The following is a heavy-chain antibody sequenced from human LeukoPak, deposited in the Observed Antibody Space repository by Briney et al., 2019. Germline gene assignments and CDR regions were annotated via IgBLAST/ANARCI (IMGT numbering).Heavy chain of an antibody. CDR3: AREEQL. J-gene: IGHJ4*02. CDR1: GFTFSSYG. D-gene: IGHD1/OR15-1a*01. Sequence: GGSLRLSCAASGFTFSSYGMHWVRQAPGKGLEWVAVISYDGSNKYYADSVKGRFTISRDNSKNTLYLQMNSLRGEDTAVYYCAREEQLWGQGTLVTVSS. V-gene: IGHV3-30*03. CDR2: ISYDGSNK.